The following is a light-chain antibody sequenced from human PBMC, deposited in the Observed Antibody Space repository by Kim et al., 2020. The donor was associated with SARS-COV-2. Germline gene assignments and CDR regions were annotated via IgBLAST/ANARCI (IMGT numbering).Light chain of an antibody. CDR1: QDIGNV. V-gene: IGKV1-17*01. CDR2: GAS. CDR3: LQHRTYPIT. J-gene: IGKJ5*01. Sequence: ASLGVRVTIACRASQDIGNVVGWYQQSPGRAPQRLIYGASNLQSGVPSRFSGSGSESEFTLTINSLQPEDFATYFCLQHRTYPITFGQGTRLEIK.